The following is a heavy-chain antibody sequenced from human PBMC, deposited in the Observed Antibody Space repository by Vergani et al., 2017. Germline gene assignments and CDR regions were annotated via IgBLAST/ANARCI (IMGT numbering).Heavy chain of an antibody. CDR2: IKQDGSEK. J-gene: IGHJ4*02. Sequence: VQLVESGGGLVQPGGSLRLSCAASGFTFSSYWMSWVRQAPGKGLEWVANIKQDGSEKYYVDSVKGRFTISRDNAKKSLYLQMNSLRAEDTAVYYCARDEGFREVADHPGFDYWGQGTLVTVSS. V-gene: IGHV3-7*03. CDR1: GFTFSSYW. D-gene: IGHD1-14*01. CDR3: ARDEGFREVADHPGFDY.